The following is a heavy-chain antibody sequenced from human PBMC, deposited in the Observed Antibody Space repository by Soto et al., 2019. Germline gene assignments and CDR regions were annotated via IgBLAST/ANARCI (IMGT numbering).Heavy chain of an antibody. V-gene: IGHV1-2*02. J-gene: IGHJ3*02. CDR1: GYTFTGYY. Sequence: ASVKVSCKASGYTFTGYYMHWVRQAPGQGLEWMGWINPNSGGTNYAQKFQGRVTMTRDTSISTAYMELSRLRSDDTAVYYCARSIVATISSDAFVIWGQGTMVTVSS. D-gene: IGHD5-12*01. CDR2: INPNSGGT. CDR3: ARSIVATISSDAFVI.